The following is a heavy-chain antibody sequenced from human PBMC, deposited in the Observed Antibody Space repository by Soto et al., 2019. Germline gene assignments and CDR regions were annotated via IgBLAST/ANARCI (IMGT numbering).Heavy chain of an antibody. Sequence: SGPTLVKPKDSLTMTCRLSWLSRSTSGVGVGWIREPPGKALDWLSLIYWNDDKRYSPSLKSRLTITKDTSKNQVVLTMTNMDPVDTATYYCAHRQRRSQPYYYGSGRSTPPLDYWGQGPLVTVS. CDR3: AHRQRRSQPYYYGSGRSTPPLDY. D-gene: IGHD3-10*01. J-gene: IGHJ4*02. CDR1: WLSRSTSGVG. CDR2: IYWNDDK. V-gene: IGHV2-5*01.